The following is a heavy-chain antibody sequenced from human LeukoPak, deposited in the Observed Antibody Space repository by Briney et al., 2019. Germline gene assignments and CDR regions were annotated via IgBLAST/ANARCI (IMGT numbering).Heavy chain of an antibody. CDR3: AKGKGIAVENYYFDY. D-gene: IGHD6-19*01. V-gene: IGHV3-23*01. Sequence: GGSLRLSCAASGFTFSSYAMSWVRQAPGKGLEWVSAISGSGGNTYYADSVKGRFTISRDNSKNTLYLQMNSLRAEDTAVYYCAKGKGIAVENYYFDYWGQGTLVTVSS. CDR2: ISGSGGNT. J-gene: IGHJ4*02. CDR1: GFTFSSYA.